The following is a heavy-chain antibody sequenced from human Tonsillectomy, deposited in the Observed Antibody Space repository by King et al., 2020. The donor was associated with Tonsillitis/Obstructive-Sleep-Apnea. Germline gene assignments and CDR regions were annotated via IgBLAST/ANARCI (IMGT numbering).Heavy chain of an antibody. CDR3: ATWRYDS. V-gene: IGHV6-1*01. J-gene: IGHJ4*02. CDR1: GDSVSSNSAS. Sequence: VQLQQSGPGLVKPSQTLSLPCAISGDSVSSNSASWNWIRQSPSRGLEWLGRAYYRSKWKNDYAVSVKSRITINPDTSKNQFSLQLKSVTPDDTAVYYCATWRYDSWGQGTLVTVSS. CDR2: AYYRSKWKN. D-gene: IGHD3-16*02.